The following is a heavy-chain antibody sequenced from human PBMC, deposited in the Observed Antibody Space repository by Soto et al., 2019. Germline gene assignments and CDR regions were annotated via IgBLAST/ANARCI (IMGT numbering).Heavy chain of an antibody. J-gene: IGHJ6*03. D-gene: IGHD3-9*01. Sequence: ASVKVSCKASGYTFTGYYMHWVRQATGQGLEWMGWMNPNSGNTGYAQKFQGRVTMTRNTSISTAYMELSSLRSEDTAVYYCARGRVSYDILTGYPDVTHMDVWGKGTTVTVSS. CDR1: GYTFTGYY. CDR3: ARGRVSYDILTGYPDVTHMDV. V-gene: IGHV1-8*02. CDR2: MNPNSGNT.